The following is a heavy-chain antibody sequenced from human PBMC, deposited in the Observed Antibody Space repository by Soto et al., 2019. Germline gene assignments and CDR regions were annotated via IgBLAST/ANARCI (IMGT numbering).Heavy chain of an antibody. D-gene: IGHD3-22*01. CDR2: INPKSGGT. CDR3: ATWYYDTSGHDAFDI. Sequence: ASVKVSCKASGYTFTDYYIHWVRQAPGQGLERMGWINPKSGGTSYAQKFQGRVTMARDTSITTAYVDLRGPRSDDTAVYYCATWYYDTSGHDAFDIWGQGTMVTVSS. V-gene: IGHV1-2*02. J-gene: IGHJ3*02. CDR1: GYTFTDYY.